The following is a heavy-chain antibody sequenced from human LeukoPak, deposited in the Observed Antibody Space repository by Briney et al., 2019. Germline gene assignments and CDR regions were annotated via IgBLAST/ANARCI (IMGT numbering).Heavy chain of an antibody. CDR2: IKSKTDGGTT. Sequence: GGSLRLSCAASGFIFSKAWMSWVRQAPGKGLEWVGRIKSKTDGGTTDYAAPVKGRFTISRDDSKNTLYLQMNSLKTEDTAVYYCTTWGDGDLGYSYYFDYWGQGTLVTVSS. V-gene: IGHV3-15*01. CDR3: TTWGDGDLGYSYYFDY. CDR1: GFIFSKAW. D-gene: IGHD4-17*01. J-gene: IGHJ4*02.